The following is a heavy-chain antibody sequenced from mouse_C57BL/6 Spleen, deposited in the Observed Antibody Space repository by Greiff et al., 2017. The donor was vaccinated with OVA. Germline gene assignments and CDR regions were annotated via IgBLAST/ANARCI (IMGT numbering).Heavy chain of an antibody. D-gene: IGHD2-1*01. J-gene: IGHJ3*01. CDR1: GYSFTGYY. V-gene: IGHV1-42*01. CDR3: ARIYYGNYEAY. CDR2: INPSTGGT. Sequence: EVQRVESGPELVKPGASVKISCKASGYSFTGYYMNWVKQSPEKSLEWIGEINPSTGGTTYNQKFKAKATLTVDKSSSTAYMQLKSLTSEDSAVYYCARIYYGNYEAYWGQGTLVTVSA.